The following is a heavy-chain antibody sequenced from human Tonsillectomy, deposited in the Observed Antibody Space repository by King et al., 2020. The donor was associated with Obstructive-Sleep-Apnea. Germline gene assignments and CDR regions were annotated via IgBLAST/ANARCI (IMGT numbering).Heavy chain of an antibody. CDR3: ARGGGSGSIDY. CDR2: INRDGSTT. CDR1: GFTFSSFW. D-gene: IGHD5-18*01. J-gene: IGHJ4*02. Sequence: LVQSGGGLVQPGGSLRLSCAASGFTFSSFWMYWVRQTPGKGLVWVSRINRDGSTTTYADSVKGRFTISRDNAQNTLYLQMNSLRAEDTAVYFCARGGGSGSIDYWGQGTLVTVSS. V-gene: IGHV3-74*02.